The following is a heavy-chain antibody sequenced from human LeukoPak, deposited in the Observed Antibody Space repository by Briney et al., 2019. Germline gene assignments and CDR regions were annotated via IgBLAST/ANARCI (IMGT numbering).Heavy chain of an antibody. Sequence: PGGSLRLSCAASGFTFSGYALHWVRQAPGKGLVWVSRIKSDGSTTTYADSVKGRFTISRDNAKNTLYLQMNSLRAEDTAVYYCARVVDTHFDYWGQGTLVTVSS. D-gene: IGHD5-18*01. CDR2: IKSDGSTT. V-gene: IGHV3-74*01. CDR3: ARVVDTHFDY. J-gene: IGHJ4*02. CDR1: GFTFSGYA.